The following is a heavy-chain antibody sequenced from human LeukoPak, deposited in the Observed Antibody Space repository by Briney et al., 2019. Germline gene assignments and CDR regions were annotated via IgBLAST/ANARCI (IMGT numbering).Heavy chain of an antibody. V-gene: IGHV3-33*01. D-gene: IGHD3-22*01. Sequence: GGSLRLSCGASGFTFSCYGMHWVRQAPGKGLEWVAVIWYDGSNKYYADSVKGRFTISRDNSKNTLYLQMNSLRAEDTAVYYCASYDSSVYYQYFAYWGQGTLVTVSS. CDR3: ASYDSSVYYQYFAY. CDR2: IWYDGSNK. J-gene: IGHJ4*02. CDR1: GFTFSCYG.